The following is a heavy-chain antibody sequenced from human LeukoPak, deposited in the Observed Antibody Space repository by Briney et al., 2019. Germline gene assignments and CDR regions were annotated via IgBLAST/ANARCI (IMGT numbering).Heavy chain of an antibody. CDR1: GYTFTSYG. Sequence: ASVKVSCKASGYTFTSYGISWVRQAPGHGLEWMGWISAYNGNTNYAQKLQGRVTMTTDTSTSTAYMELRSLRSDGTAVYYCARGTYSTFPVDYWGQGTLVTVSS. V-gene: IGHV1-18*01. CDR2: ISAYNGNT. CDR3: ARGTYSTFPVDY. D-gene: IGHD6-13*01. J-gene: IGHJ4*02.